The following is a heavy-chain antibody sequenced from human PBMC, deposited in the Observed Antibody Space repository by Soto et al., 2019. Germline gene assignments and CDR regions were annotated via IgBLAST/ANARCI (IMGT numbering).Heavy chain of an antibody. CDR3: ARDGGGYYLDY. J-gene: IGHJ4*02. V-gene: IGHV3-64*01. Sequence: EVQLVESGGGLVQPGGSMRLPCAASGFTFSRYAMHWVRQAPGKGLEYVSVFSSNGGSTYYANSVKGRFTISRDNSKNTLYLQMGSLRVEDMAVYYCARDGGGYYLDYWGQGTLVTVSS. D-gene: IGHD2-15*01. CDR1: GFTFSRYA. CDR2: FSSNGGST.